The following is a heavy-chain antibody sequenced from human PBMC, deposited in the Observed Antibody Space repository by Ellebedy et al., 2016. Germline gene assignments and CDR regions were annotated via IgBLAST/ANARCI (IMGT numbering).Heavy chain of an antibody. Sequence: GESLKISCAASGFTFSNFFMTWVRQAPGGGLEWISTISGGGDTTFSADSVKGRFTISRDNSRNTLYLQMNSLRVDDTAVYYCYYGHYSGSWGQGTLVTVSS. CDR1: GFTFSNFF. D-gene: IGHD4-17*01. CDR2: ISGGGDTT. V-gene: IGHV3-23*01. J-gene: IGHJ4*02. CDR3: YYGHYSGS.